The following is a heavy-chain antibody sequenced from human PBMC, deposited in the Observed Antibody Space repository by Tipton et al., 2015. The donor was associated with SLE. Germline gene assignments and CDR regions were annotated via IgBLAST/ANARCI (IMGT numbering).Heavy chain of an antibody. CDR2: IYYTGST. CDR3: ARNPITMVRGVIPGAFDI. J-gene: IGHJ3*02. V-gene: IGHV4-31*03. CDR1: GGSISSRGYY. Sequence: TLSLTCTVSGGSISSRGYYWSWIRQHPGKGLEWIGYIYYTGSTYYNPSLKSRVTISVDTSKSKISLKLSSVTAADTAVYYCARNPITMVRGVIPGAFDIWGQGTMVTVSS. D-gene: IGHD3-10*01.